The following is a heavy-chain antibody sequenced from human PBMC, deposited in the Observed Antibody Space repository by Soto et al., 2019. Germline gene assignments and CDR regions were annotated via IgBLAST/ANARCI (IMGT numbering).Heavy chain of an antibody. J-gene: IGHJ6*02. Sequence: ASVKVSCKASGYTFTSYDINWVRQATGQGLEWMGWMNPNSGNTGYAQKFQGRVTMTRNTSISTAYMELSSLRSEDTAVYYCARRVTMVRGVIYYYGMDVWGQGTTVTVSS. CDR1: GYTFTSYD. CDR3: ARRVTMVRGVIYYYGMDV. CDR2: MNPNSGNT. D-gene: IGHD3-10*01. V-gene: IGHV1-8*01.